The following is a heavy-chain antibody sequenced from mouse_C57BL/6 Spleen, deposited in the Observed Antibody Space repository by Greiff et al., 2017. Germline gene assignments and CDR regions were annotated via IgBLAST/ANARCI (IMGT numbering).Heavy chain of an antibody. CDR1: GYAFSSYW. CDR2: IYPGDGYT. CDR3: ARYPYDYDWFAY. D-gene: IGHD2-4*01. V-gene: IGHV1-80*01. Sequence: VQLQQSGAELVKPGASVKISCKASGYAFSSYWMNWVKQRPGKGLEWIGQIYPGDGYTNYNGKFKGKATLTADKSSSTAYMQLSSLTSEDSAVYFCARYPYDYDWFAYWGQGTLVTVSA. J-gene: IGHJ3*01.